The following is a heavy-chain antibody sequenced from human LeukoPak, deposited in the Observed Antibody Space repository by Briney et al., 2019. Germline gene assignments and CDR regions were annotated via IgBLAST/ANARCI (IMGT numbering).Heavy chain of an antibody. J-gene: IGHJ4*02. CDR2: IGTGGDP. D-gene: IGHD1-26*01. CDR1: GFTFSSYD. Sequence: GGSLKLSCAASGFTFSSYDMYWVRQATGQGLEWVSGIGTGGDPSYPGSVKGRFTISRENGKNSLYLQMNSLRAWDTAVYYCARSGSYSTGFDYWGQGTLVTVSS. CDR3: ARSGSYSTGFDY. V-gene: IGHV3-13*05.